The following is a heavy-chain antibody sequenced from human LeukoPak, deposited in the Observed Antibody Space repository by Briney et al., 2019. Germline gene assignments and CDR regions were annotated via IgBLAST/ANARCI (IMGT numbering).Heavy chain of an antibody. CDR3: ARPPGGGHPPFDY. J-gene: IGHJ4*02. CDR1: GYNFSTYW. V-gene: IGHV5-51*01. CDR2: IYPGDSDT. D-gene: IGHD1-26*01. Sequence: GESLKISCKGSGYNFSTYWIGWVRQMPGRGLEWMGIIYPGDSDTTYSPSFQGQVTISADKSISTAYLQWSSLKASDTAMYCCARPPGGGHPPFDYWGQGTLVTVSS.